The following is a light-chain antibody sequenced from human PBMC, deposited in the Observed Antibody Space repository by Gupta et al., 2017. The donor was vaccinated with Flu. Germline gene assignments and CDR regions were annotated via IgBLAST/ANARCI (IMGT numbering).Light chain of an antibody. J-gene: IGKJ5*01. V-gene: IGKV1D-16*01. CDR2: GAS. CDR1: QTISNA. CDR3: RQEKGYPLT. Sequence: DIQMTQSPSSLSASVGDRVIITCRASQTISNALGWYQQKPGKAPKSLIYGASSLINGVPSRFSGSGSGTDFTLTIISLQPEDIGTYYCRQEKGYPLTFGEGTLMEI.